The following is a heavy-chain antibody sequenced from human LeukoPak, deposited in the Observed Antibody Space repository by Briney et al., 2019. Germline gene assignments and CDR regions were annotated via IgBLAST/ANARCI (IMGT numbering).Heavy chain of an antibody. J-gene: IGHJ4*02. V-gene: IGHV1-2*06. CDR2: INPNSGGT. CDR3: AKDSNSGYDPAPFDY. D-gene: IGHD5-12*01. CDR1: GYTFTGYY. Sequence: ASVKVSCKASGYTFTGYYMHWVRQAPGQGLEWTGRINPNSGGTNYAQKFQGRFTISRDNAKNSLYLQMNSLRAEDTALYYCAKDSNSGYDPAPFDYWGQGTLVTVSS.